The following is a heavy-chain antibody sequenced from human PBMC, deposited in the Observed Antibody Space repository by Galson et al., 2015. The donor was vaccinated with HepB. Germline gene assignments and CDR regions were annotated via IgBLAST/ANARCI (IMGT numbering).Heavy chain of an antibody. CDR1: GYTFTRYG. CDR2: ISAYNGNT. J-gene: IGHJ4*01. CDR3: AREGIQAVTNPVDY. V-gene: IGHV1-18*04. Sequence: SVKVSCKASGYTFTRYGISWVRQAPGQGLEWMGWISAYNGNTNYAQKLQGRVTMATDTSTSTAYMELRSLRSDDTAVYYCAREGIQAVTNPVDYWGQGTLVTVTS. D-gene: IGHD5-18*01.